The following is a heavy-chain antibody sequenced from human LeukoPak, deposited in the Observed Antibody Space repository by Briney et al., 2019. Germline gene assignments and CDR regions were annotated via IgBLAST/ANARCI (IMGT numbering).Heavy chain of an antibody. CDR2: IYYSGST. Sequence: SETLSLTCTVSGGSISSSSYYWGWIRQPPGKGLEWIGSIYYSGSTYYNPSLKSRVTISVDTSKNQFSLKLSSVTAADTAVYYCARDMSNDWFDPWGQGTLVTVSS. J-gene: IGHJ5*02. V-gene: IGHV4-39*01. CDR3: ARDMSNDWFDP. CDR1: GGSISSSSYY. D-gene: IGHD2-15*01.